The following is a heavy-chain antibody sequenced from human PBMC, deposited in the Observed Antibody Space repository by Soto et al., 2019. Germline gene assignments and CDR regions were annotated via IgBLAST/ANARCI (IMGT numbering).Heavy chain of an antibody. D-gene: IGHD3-3*01. CDR3: AKGTITIFGVARGGMDV. J-gene: IGHJ6*02. Sequence: PGGSLRLSCAASGFTFRSYGMHWVRQAPGKGLEWVAVISYDGSNKYYADSVKGRFTISRDNSKNTLYLQMNSLRAEDTAVYYCAKGTITIFGVARGGMDVWGQGTTVTVS. CDR2: ISYDGSNK. V-gene: IGHV3-30*18. CDR1: GFTFRSYG.